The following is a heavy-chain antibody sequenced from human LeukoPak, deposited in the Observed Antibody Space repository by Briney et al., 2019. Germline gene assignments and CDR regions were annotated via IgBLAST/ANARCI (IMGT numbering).Heavy chain of an antibody. J-gene: IGHJ4*02. V-gene: IGHV1-2*02. CDR1: GYTFTGYY. Sequence: ASVKVSCKASGYTFTGYYMHWVRQAPGQGLEWMGWINPNSGGTNYAQKFQGRVTMTRDTSISTAYMELSRLRSDDTAVYYCARKGRAYSYAGRPYGGNSGSFDYWGQGTLVTVSS. D-gene: IGHD4-23*01. CDR2: INPNSGGT. CDR3: ARKGRAYSYAGRPYGGNSGSFDY.